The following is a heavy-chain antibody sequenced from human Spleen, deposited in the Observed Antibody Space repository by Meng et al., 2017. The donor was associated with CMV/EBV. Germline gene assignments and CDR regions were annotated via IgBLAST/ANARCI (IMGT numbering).Heavy chain of an antibody. J-gene: IGHJ4*02. V-gene: IGHV3-20*04. CDR3: ARGGGKWLRLFDY. CDR2: IKWNGGST. Sequence: GESLKISCAVSGFTFDDYGMSWVRQAPGKGLEWVSGIKWNGGSTDYAGSVKGRFTISRDNAKNSLYLQMNSLRAEDSAFYYCARGGGKWLRLFDYWGQGTLVTVSS. CDR1: GFTFDDYG. D-gene: IGHD5-12*01.